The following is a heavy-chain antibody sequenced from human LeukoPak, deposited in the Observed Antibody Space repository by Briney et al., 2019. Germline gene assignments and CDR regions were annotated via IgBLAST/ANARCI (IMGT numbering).Heavy chain of an antibody. J-gene: IGHJ4*02. CDR1: VFTFSSYS. CDR3: ARDPECWDY. D-gene: IGHD3-3*01. Sequence: GGSRRLSGAASVFTFSSYSMNGVRQAPGKGLEWFSTISSSSSYIYYADSVNGRFTISRDNAKSSLYLQMNSLRAEDTAVYYCARDPECWDYWGQGTLVTVSS. CDR2: ISSSSSYI. V-gene: IGHV3-21*01.